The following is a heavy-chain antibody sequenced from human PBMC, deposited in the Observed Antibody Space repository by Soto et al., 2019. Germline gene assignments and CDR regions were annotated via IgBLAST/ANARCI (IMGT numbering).Heavy chain of an antibody. Sequence: SETLSLTCTVSGASISSYSWSWIRQPAGKGLGWIGRIYTSGSTNYNPSLKIRGTMSVDTAKNQFSLKLSSVTAADTAVYYCARDRSGYCSGGSCYYFDYWGQGTLVTVSS. CDR2: IYTSGST. J-gene: IGHJ4*02. CDR3: ARDRSGYCSGGSCYYFDY. D-gene: IGHD2-15*01. CDR1: GASISSYS. V-gene: IGHV4-4*07.